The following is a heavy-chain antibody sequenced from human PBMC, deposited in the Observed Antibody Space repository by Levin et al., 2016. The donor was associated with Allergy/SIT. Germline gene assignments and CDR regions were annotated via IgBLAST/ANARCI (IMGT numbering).Heavy chain of an antibody. V-gene: IGHV3-21*01. J-gene: IGHJ4*02. CDR3: ARDRSGGDTAMVLFTHDY. CDR2: ISSSSSYI. D-gene: IGHD5-18*01. Sequence: VRQAPGKGLEWVSSISSSSSYIYYADSVKGRFTISRDNAKNSLYLQMNSLRAEDTAVYYCARDRSGGDTAMVLFTHDYWGQGTLVTVSS.